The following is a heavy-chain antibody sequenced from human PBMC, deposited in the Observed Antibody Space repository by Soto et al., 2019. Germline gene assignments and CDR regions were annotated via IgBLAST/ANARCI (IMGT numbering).Heavy chain of an antibody. Sequence: QVQLQQWGAGLLKPSETLSLTCAVYGGSFSGYYWSWIRQPPGKGLEWIGEINHSGSTNYNPSLTSRVTISVETSENQYSLKLSSVTAADTAVYDCGRGRDYYGSGGYYPNWFDPWGQGTLLTVSS. CDR1: GGSFSGYY. CDR3: GRGRDYYGSGGYYPNWFDP. V-gene: IGHV4-34*01. J-gene: IGHJ5*02. D-gene: IGHD3-10*01. CDR2: INHSGST.